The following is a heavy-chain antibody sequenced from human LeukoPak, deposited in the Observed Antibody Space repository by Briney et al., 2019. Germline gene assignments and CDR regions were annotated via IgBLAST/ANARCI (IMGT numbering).Heavy chain of an antibody. V-gene: IGHV3-30*18. CDR3: AKVYSSGSYEGLDYFDY. CDR2: ISYDGSNK. CDR1: GFTFINAW. Sequence: PGGSLRLSCAASGFTFINAWMSWVRQAPGKGLEWVAVISYDGSNKYYADSVKGRFTISRDNSKNTLYLQMNSLRAEDTAVYYCAKVYSSGSYEGLDYFDYWGQGTLVTVSS. J-gene: IGHJ4*02. D-gene: IGHD1-26*01.